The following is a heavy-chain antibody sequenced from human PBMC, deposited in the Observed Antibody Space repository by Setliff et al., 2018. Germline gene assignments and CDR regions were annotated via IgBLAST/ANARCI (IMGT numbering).Heavy chain of an antibody. J-gene: IGHJ5*02. V-gene: IGHV4-39*07. CDR1: GGSIRSSSYY. CDR2: IYYSGST. Sequence: SETLSLTCTVSGGSIRSSSYYWGWIRQPPGQGLEWIAYIYYSGSTYYNPSLKSRVTISVDTSKNQFSLKLSSVTAADTAVYYCARSKSSSGWLNWFDPWGQGTLVTVSS. CDR3: ARSKSSSGWLNWFDP. D-gene: IGHD6-19*01.